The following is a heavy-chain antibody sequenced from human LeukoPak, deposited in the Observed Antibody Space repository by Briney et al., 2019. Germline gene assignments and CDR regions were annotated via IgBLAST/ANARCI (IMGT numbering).Heavy chain of an antibody. Sequence: PGGSLRLSCAAPGFTFSSYAMSWARQAPGKGLEWVASINHNGNVNYYVDSVKGRFTISRDNSKNTLYLQMNSLRAEDTAVYYCAKLPGVVPAPPPTGDPDYWGQGTLVTVSS. CDR3: AKLPGVVPAPPPTGDPDY. D-gene: IGHD2-2*01. CDR2: INHNGNVN. J-gene: IGHJ4*02. CDR1: GFTFSSYA. V-gene: IGHV3-7*01.